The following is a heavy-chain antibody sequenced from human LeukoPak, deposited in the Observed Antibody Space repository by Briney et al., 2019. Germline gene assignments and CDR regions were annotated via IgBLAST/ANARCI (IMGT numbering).Heavy chain of an antibody. D-gene: IGHD2-2*01. J-gene: IGHJ5*02. V-gene: IGHV1-8*01. CDR1: GYTFTSYD. CDR2: MNPNSGNT. Sequence: ASVKDSCKASGYTFTSYDINWVRQATGQGLEWMGWMNPNSGNTGYAQKFQGRVTMTRNTSISTAYMELSSLRSEDTAVYYCVMGLKWGMRYCSSTSCPTAWGQGTLVTVSS. CDR3: VMGLKWGMRYCSSTSCPTA.